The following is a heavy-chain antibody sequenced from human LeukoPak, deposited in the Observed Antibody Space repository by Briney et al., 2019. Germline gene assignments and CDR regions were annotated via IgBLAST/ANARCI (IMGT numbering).Heavy chain of an antibody. Sequence: SETLSLTCAVYGGSFSGYYWSWIRQPPGKGLEWIGEINHSGSTNYNPSLKSRVTISVDTSKNQFSLKLSSVTAADTAVYYCARRPSTYFDYWGQGTPVTVSS. CDR1: GGSFSGYY. D-gene: IGHD6-6*01. V-gene: IGHV4-34*01. CDR2: INHSGST. CDR3: ARRPSTYFDY. J-gene: IGHJ4*02.